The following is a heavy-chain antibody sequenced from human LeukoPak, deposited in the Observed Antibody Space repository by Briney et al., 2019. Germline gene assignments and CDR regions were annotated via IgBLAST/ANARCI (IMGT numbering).Heavy chain of an antibody. CDR3: ARTGTTFSYYYYYMDV. J-gene: IGHJ6*03. V-gene: IGHV3-30*04. CDR2: ISNDGSDK. Sequence: PGGSLRLSCTASRFTFSTYAMHWVRQAPGKGLEWVSVISNDGSDKYYADSVRGRFTISRDNSRNTLYLQMNSLRAEDSAVYYCARTGTTFSYYYYYMDVWGKGTTVTVSS. CDR1: RFTFSTYA. D-gene: IGHD1/OR15-1a*01.